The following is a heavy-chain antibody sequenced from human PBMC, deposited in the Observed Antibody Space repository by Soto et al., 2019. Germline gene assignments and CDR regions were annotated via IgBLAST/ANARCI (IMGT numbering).Heavy chain of an antibody. CDR1: GYTFSNFW. V-gene: IGHV5-51*01. J-gene: IGHJ4*02. D-gene: IGHD6-13*01. Sequence: GESLKISCQCAGYTFSNFWIAWVRQLPGKGLEYMGIIYPGDSETRYNPSFHGKVTISADRSIGTAYLQWSSLEASDSAFYFCARSPRGSPYFDYWGQGALVTVSS. CDR2: IYPGDSET. CDR3: ARSPRGSPYFDY.